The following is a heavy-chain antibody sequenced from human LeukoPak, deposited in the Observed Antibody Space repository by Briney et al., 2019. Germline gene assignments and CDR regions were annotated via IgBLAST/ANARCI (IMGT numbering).Heavy chain of an antibody. J-gene: IGHJ4*02. V-gene: IGHV3-48*03. Sequence: PGGSLRLSCAASGFTFSSYETNWVRQAPGKGLEWVSYISSSGSTIYYADSVKGRFTISRDNAKNSLYLQMNSLRAEDTAVYYCAKVMYYYASGSYFPDYWGQGTLVTVSS. CDR2: ISSSGSTI. CDR3: AKVMYYYASGSYFPDY. CDR1: GFTFSSYE. D-gene: IGHD3-10*01.